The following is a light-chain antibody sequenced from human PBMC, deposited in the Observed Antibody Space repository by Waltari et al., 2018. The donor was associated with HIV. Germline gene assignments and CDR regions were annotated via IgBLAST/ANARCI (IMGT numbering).Light chain of an antibody. CDR3: QQFYNTPYT. V-gene: IGKV4-1*01. CDR2: WAS. CDR1: QNVFPVSNDKNY. Sequence: IVMTQSPDSLPVSLGERATITCKSSQNVFPVSNDKNYLAWYQQKPGQPPKLLIYWASTRQSGVPDRFSGGGSGTDFTLTISSLQAEDVAVYYCQQFYNTPYTFGQGTKLEIK. J-gene: IGKJ2*01.